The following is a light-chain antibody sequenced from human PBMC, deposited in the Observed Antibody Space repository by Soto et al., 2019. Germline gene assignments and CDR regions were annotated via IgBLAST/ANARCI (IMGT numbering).Light chain of an antibody. CDR3: QQYNSYLPWT. V-gene: IGKV1-5*01. J-gene: IGKJ1*01. CDR2: DAS. CDR1: RSIRSG. Sequence: DIQMTQSPSTLSASVGDRVTITCRASRSIRSGLAWSHQKPGKAPNPLIYDASRLESRVPSRFSCSGSRTEFTLTISSLPPDDFATYYSQQYNSYLPWTVGQGTKVDTK.